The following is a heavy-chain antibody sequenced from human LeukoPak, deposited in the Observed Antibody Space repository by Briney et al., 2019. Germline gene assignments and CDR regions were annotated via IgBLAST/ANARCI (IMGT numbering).Heavy chain of an antibody. V-gene: IGHV3-74*01. CDR1: EFTFRTYW. CDR2: INSDESST. Sequence: GGSLRLSCEASEFTFRTYWMHRVRQAPGKGLVWVSRINSDESSTNYADSVKGRFTISRDNAKNTLYLQMNSLKAEDTGVYFCARETWSRGGDAFDIWGQGTMVTVSS. D-gene: IGHD2-8*01. J-gene: IGHJ3*02. CDR3: ARETWSRGGDAFDI.